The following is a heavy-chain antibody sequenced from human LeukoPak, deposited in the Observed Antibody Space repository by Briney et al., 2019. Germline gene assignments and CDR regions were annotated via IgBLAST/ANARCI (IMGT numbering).Heavy chain of an antibody. D-gene: IGHD4-11*01. CDR3: ARDNPYSKHRLGYYYYYMDV. Sequence: GASVKVSCKASGGTFSSYAISWVRQAPGQGLEWMGGIIPIFGTANYAQKFQGRVTITADKSTSTAYMELSSLRSEDTAVYYCARDNPYSKHRLGYYYYYMDVWGKGTTVTISS. V-gene: IGHV1-69*06. CDR2: IIPIFGTA. J-gene: IGHJ6*03. CDR1: GGTFSSYA.